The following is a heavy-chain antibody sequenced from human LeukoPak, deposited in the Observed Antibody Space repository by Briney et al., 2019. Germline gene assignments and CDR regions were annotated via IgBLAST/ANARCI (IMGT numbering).Heavy chain of an antibody. D-gene: IGHD6-19*01. J-gene: IGHJ4*02. V-gene: IGHV3-15*01. CDR3: TRDWGSGYC. CDR2: IKTRVEGGTT. CDR1: GFSFSDAW. Sequence: GGSLRLSCAASGFSFSDAWMNWVRQSPGKGLEWVGRIKTRVEGGTTDYAAPVKGRFTISRDDSQNTLYLQMNSLKTEDTGVYYCTRDWGSGYCWGRGTLVTVSS.